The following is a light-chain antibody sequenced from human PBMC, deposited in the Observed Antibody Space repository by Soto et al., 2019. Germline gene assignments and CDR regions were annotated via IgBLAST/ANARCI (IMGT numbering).Light chain of an antibody. CDR1: RDISTW. Sequence: IQMTQSPSSVSASVGDRVTITCQASRDISTWVAWYQQKLGKAPKLLISSASALKRGVPSRFSGSGSGTDFALTVSSLHPEDFATYYCQQADTFPWTFGQGPKVEIK. V-gene: IGKV1D-12*01. J-gene: IGKJ1*01. CDR3: QQADTFPWT. CDR2: SAS.